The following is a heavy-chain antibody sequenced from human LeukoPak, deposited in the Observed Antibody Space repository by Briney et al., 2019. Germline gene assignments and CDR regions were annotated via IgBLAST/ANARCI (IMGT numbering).Heavy chain of an antibody. D-gene: IGHD5-24*01. CDR3: ARRDYYYGLDI. J-gene: IGHJ6*02. Sequence: PGGSLRLSCSASGFAFSSYAMHWVRQAPGKGLEYVSAISSNGGSTYYADSVKGRFTISRDNSKNTLYLQMNSLRAEDTAVYYCARRDYYYGLDIWGQGTTVTVSS. V-gene: IGHV3-64*04. CDR1: GFAFSSYA. CDR2: ISSNGGST.